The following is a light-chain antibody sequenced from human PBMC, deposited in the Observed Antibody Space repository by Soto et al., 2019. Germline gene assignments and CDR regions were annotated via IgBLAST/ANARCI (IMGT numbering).Light chain of an antibody. CDR3: QQFNSYPQT. J-gene: IGKJ5*01. V-gene: IGKV1-13*02. CDR2: DAS. CDR1: QGISSA. Sequence: AIQLTQSPSSLSSSVGDRVTITCRASQGISSALAWYQQKPGKAPKLLIYDASSLESGVPSRFSGSGSGTDFSLTISSLQPEDFATYYCQQFNSYPQTFGQGTRLEIK.